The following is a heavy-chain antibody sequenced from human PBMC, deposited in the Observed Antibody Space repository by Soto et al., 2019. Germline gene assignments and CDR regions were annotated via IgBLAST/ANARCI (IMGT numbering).Heavy chain of an antibody. D-gene: IGHD2-15*01. Sequence: SETLSLTCTVSGGSISSGDYYWSWIRQPPGKGLEWIGYIYYSGSTYYNPSLKSRVTISVDTSKNQFSLKLSSVTAADTAVYCCARSHHGYCSGGSCAPGGYYYGMDVWGQGTTVTVSS. CDR1: GGSISSGDYY. CDR2: IYYSGST. J-gene: IGHJ6*02. CDR3: ARSHHGYCSGGSCAPGGYYYGMDV. V-gene: IGHV4-30-4*01.